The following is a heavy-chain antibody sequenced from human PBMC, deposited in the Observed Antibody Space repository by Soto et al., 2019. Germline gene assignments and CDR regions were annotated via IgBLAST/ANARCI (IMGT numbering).Heavy chain of an antibody. Sequence: LRVSWAASGFTFSSYAMSWVRQAPGKGLEWVSAISGSGGSTYYADSVKGRFTISRDNSKNTLYLQMNSLRAEDTAVYYCASQGGYYYNSSGYRFEYWGQGTLVTVSS. CDR1: GFTFSSYA. J-gene: IGHJ4*02. V-gene: IGHV3-23*01. CDR2: ISGSGGST. CDR3: ASQGGYYYNSSGYRFEY. D-gene: IGHD3-22*01.